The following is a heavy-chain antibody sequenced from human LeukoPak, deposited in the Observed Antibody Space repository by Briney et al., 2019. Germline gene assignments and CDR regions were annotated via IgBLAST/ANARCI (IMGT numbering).Heavy chain of an antibody. CDR3: ARTICGGGSCTIPQYYFYGLDV. CDR1: GYTFTNFG. Sequence: ASVKVSCKASGYTFTNFGITWVRQAPGQGLEWMGWISVYNGNTKYAQKLQGRVTMTTDTSTNTAYMELRSLRSDDTAVYHCARTICGGGSCTIPQYYFYGLDVWGQGTTVTVSS. CDR2: ISVYNGNT. V-gene: IGHV1-18*01. D-gene: IGHD2-15*01. J-gene: IGHJ6*02.